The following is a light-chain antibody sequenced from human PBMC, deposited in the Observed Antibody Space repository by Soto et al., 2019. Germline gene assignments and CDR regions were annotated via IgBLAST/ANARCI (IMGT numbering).Light chain of an antibody. V-gene: IGKV3-20*01. CDR1: QSVSSSY. CDR3: QQYATSPWT. CDR2: GAS. Sequence: EIVLTQSPGTLSMSAGEGATLSCRASQSVSSSYLAWYQQKPGQAPRLLIYGASSRAIGIPDRFSGSGSGTDFTLTITSLGPEDFAVYYCQQYATSPWTFGQGTEVEVK. J-gene: IGKJ1*01.